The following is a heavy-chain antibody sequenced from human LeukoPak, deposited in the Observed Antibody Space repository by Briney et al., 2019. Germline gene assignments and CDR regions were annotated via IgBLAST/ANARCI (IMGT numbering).Heavy chain of an antibody. D-gene: IGHD3-22*01. CDR1: GYTFTSYW. V-gene: IGHV5-51*01. CDR3: ARLRDYYDSSGHDFDY. Sequence: GASVKVSCKASGYTFTSYWIGWVRQMPGKGLEWMGIIYPGDSDTRYSPSFQGQVTISADKSISTAYLQWSSLKASDTAMYYCARLRDYYDSSGHDFDYWGQGTLVTVSS. J-gene: IGHJ4*02. CDR2: IYPGDSDT.